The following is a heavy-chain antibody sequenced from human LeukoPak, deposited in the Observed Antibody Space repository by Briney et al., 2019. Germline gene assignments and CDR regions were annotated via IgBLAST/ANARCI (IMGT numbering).Heavy chain of an antibody. D-gene: IGHD3-22*01. J-gene: IGHJ4*02. CDR3: AKDFSYYDSSGSGPDY. CDR2: IWYDGSNK. Sequence: GRSLRLSCAASGLPFSSYGMHWVRQAPGRGLEWVAFIWYDGSNKHYADSVKGRFTISRDNSKSTLYLQMNSLRAEDTAVYYCAKDFSYYDSSGSGPDYWGQGTLVTVSS. V-gene: IGHV3-33*06. CDR1: GLPFSSYG.